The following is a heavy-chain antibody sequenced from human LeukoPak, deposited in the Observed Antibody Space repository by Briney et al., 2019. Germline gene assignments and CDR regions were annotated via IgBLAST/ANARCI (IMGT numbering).Heavy chain of an antibody. CDR1: GYSFTSYW. CDR3: ARSGRHLVLYDKNFDY. CDR2: INPSGGTT. V-gene: IGHV1-46*01. J-gene: IGHJ4*02. D-gene: IGHD6-13*01. Sequence: GESLKISCKGSGYSFTSYWIGWVRQAPGQGLEWMGIINPSGGTTIYEHKFQGRVTMTRDTSTSTVYMDLSSLRSEDTAVYYCARSGRHLVLYDKNFDYWGQGTLVTVSS.